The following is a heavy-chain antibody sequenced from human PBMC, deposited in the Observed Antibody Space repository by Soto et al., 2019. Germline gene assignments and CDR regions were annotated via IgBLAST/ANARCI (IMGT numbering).Heavy chain of an antibody. CDR1: GDSISTADYY. CDR3: ARGIYSTSSFFDS. CDR2: IYYSGNT. Sequence: QVPLQESGPGLVKPSQTLSLTCTVSGDSISTADYYWNWIRQPPGKGLEWIGYIYYSGNTYYIPSLQSRVTIAVDTSKNQISLKLNSVTAADTAVYYCARGIYSTSSFFDSWGQGTLVTVSS. V-gene: IGHV4-30-4*01. D-gene: IGHD6-6*01. J-gene: IGHJ4*02.